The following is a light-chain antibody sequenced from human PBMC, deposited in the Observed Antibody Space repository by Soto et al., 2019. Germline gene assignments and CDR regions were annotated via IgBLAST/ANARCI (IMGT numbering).Light chain of an antibody. CDR1: NSDVGRYKF. CDR3: SSYAGSKMGV. Sequence: LTQPPSASGSPGQSLTISCTGNNSDVGRYKFVSWYQQHPGKAPKLIIYEVTQRPSGVPDRFSASKSGNTASLTVSGLQAEDEADYYSSSYAGSKMGVFGTGTKVTVL. J-gene: IGLJ1*01. CDR2: EVT. V-gene: IGLV2-8*01.